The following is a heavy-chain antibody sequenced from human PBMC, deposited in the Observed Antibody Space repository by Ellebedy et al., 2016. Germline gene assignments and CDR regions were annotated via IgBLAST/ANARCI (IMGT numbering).Heavy chain of an antibody. Sequence: GESLKISXVAPGFTFRNFFMSWVRQAPGGGLEWVSTISAGGDITFSADSVKGRFTISRDNFKNSVYLRMNSLRVEDTAVYYCRQGHYADLWGQGTLVTVSS. CDR3: RQGHYADL. J-gene: IGHJ4*02. V-gene: IGHV3-23*01. D-gene: IGHD4-17*01. CDR1: GFTFRNFF. CDR2: ISAGGDIT.